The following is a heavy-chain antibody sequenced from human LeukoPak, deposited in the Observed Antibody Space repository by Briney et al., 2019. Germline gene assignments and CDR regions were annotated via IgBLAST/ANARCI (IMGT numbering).Heavy chain of an antibody. J-gene: IGHJ6*02. Sequence: GGSLRLSCAASGFRSTDYSMSWVRQAPGEGQECVAGLGRSGEYKYYAASVKGRFTISRDNSKDTVSLQMNSLRAEDSAIYFCVKDRPCETCMPMDAWGQGTTVSVSS. V-gene: IGHV3-23*01. CDR1: GFRSTDYS. CDR2: LGRSGEYK. CDR3: VKDRPCETCMPMDA. D-gene: IGHD2-2*01.